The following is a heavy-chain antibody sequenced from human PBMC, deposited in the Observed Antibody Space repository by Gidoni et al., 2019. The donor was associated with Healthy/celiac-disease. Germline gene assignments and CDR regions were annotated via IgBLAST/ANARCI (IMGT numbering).Heavy chain of an antibody. CDR3: ARDSRSSTSPLNAFDI. D-gene: IGHD2-2*01. CDR2: ISSSSSYI. J-gene: IGHJ3*02. V-gene: IGHV3-21*01. Sequence: EVQLVESGGGMVKPGGSLRLSCEASGFTFSSYSMNWVRQAPGKGLEWVSSISSSSSYIYYADSVKGRFTISRDNAKNSLYLQMNSLRAEDTAVYYCARDSRSSTSPLNAFDIWGQGTMVTVSS. CDR1: GFTFSSYS.